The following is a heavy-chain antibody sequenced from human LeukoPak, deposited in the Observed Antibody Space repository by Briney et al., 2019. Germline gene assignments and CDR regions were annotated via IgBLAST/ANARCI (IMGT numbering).Heavy chain of an antibody. CDR2: INHSGRT. Sequence: SETLSLTCAVYGGSFSGYYWSWIRQPPGKGLEWVGEINHSGRTNYNPSLKSRVTISVATSKNQFSLKLSSVTAADTAVYYCARGRDIVVVPAAPQYYYYGMDVWGQGTTVTVSS. CDR1: GGSFSGYY. V-gene: IGHV4-34*01. CDR3: ARGRDIVVVPAAPQYYYYGMDV. J-gene: IGHJ6*02. D-gene: IGHD2-2*01.